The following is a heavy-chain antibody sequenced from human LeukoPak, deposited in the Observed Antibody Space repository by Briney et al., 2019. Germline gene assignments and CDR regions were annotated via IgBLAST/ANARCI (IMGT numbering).Heavy chain of an antibody. CDR1: GGSISSSSYY. Sequence: PSEALSVTCTDSGGSISSSSYYWGWIRQPPGKGLEWIGSIYYSGSTYYIPPLKRRATISVDTSKNQFSLKLSSVTAADTAVYYCARLARRSRKNDYWGQRTLVTVSS. CDR2: IYYSGST. D-gene: IGHD6-6*01. V-gene: IGHV4-39*01. CDR3: ARLARRSRKNDY. J-gene: IGHJ4*02.